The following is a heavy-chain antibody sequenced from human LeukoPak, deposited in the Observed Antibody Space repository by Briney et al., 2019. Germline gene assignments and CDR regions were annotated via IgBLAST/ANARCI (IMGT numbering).Heavy chain of an antibody. CDR1: GGSISINY. D-gene: IGHD3-16*01. CDR2: ISYSGST. J-gene: IGHJ5*02. V-gene: IGHV4-59*01. Sequence: PSETLSLTCIVSGGSISINYWSWIRQPPGKGLEWIGYISYSGSTNYNPSLQSRVTISINTSKNQFSLNLSSVTAADTALYFCARVGVLGGRRGFGPGAREPRVTVS. CDR3: ARVGVLGGRRGFGP.